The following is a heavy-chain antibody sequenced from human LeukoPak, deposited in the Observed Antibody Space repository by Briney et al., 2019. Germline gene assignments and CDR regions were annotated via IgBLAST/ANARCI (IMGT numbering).Heavy chain of an antibody. CDR2: IIPIFGTA. D-gene: IGHD3-10*01. CDR3: ARERENYYGSGSFDY. V-gene: IGHV1-69*05. CDR1: GGTFSSYA. Sequence: SVKVSCKASGGTFSSYAISWVRQAPGQGLEWMGGIIPIFGTANYAQKFQGRVTITTDESTSTAYMELSSLRSEDTAVYYCARERENYYGSGSFDYWGQGTLVTVSS. J-gene: IGHJ4*02.